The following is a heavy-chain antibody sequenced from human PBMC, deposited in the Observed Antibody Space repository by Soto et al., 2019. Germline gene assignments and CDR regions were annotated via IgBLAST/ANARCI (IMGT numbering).Heavy chain of an antibody. CDR3: ARESEDLTSNFDY. Sequence: GSLRLSCAASGFTFTRYSMNWVRQAPGKGLEWVSSISSTTHYIYYADSMRGRFTISRDNAKNAVYLEMNSLRAEDTAVYYCARESEDLTSNFDYWGQGTLVTVSS. V-gene: IGHV3-21*06. CDR1: GFTFTRYS. CDR2: ISSTTHYI. J-gene: IGHJ4*02.